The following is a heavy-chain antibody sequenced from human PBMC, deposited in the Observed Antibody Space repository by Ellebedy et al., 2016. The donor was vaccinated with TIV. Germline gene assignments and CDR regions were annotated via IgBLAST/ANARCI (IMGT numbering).Heavy chain of an antibody. CDR3: ARRSTSGPYNWFDP. Sequence: SETLSLTXTIPGASISNYYWSWFRQPAGKGLEWIGRVDTSGGTNYNPSLKSRVTMSVDTSKNQFSLKLTSVTAADTAVYYCARRSTSGPYNWFDPWGQGTLVTVSS. CDR1: GASISNYY. V-gene: IGHV4-4*07. J-gene: IGHJ5*02. CDR2: VDTSGGT. D-gene: IGHD6-19*01.